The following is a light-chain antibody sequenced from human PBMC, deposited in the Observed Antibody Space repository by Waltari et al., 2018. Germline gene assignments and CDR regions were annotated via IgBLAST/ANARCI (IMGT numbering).Light chain of an antibody. J-gene: IGKJ4*01. V-gene: IGKV3D-15*01. CDR3: QQYDVWPLT. Sequence: EIELTQSPATLSVSPGERATLSCRASQSLGSALDWYQQKPVQGPRLLFYGAPTRAPGSPARFSSSGSGTDFTLTISGLQSEYFADYYCQQYDVWPLTFGGGTKVHIK. CDR1: QSLGSA. CDR2: GAP.